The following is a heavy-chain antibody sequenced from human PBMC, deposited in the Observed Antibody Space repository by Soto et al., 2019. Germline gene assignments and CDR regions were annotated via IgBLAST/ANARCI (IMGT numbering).Heavy chain of an antibody. J-gene: IGHJ4*02. D-gene: IGHD7-27*01. Sequence: SETRSLTCAVYGTSFSGYYWSWIRQPPGKGLEWIGEINHSGSTNYNPSLKSRVAISVDTSKNQFSLTLSSVTAADTAIYFCASLETGAPRAPDYWGQGTLVTVSS. CDR1: GTSFSGYY. CDR3: ASLETGAPRAPDY. CDR2: INHSGST. V-gene: IGHV4-34*01.